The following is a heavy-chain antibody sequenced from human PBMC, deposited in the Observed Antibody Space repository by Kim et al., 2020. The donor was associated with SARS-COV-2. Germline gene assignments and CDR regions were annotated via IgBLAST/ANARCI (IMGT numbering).Heavy chain of an antibody. Sequence: GGSLRLSCAASGFTFSDYYMDWVRQAPGKGLEWVGRIRNKANNYATEYAASVKGRFTISRDDSKNSLYLQMNSLKTEDTAVYYCARGRLSWGASWYFDYWGQGPLVTVSS. CDR2: IRNKANNYAT. V-gene: IGHV3-72*01. CDR1: GFTFSDYY. D-gene: IGHD7-27*01. CDR3: ARGRLSWGASWYFDY. J-gene: IGHJ4*02.